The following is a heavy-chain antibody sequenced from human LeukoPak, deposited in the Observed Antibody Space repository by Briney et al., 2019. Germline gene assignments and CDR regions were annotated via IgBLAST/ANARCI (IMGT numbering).Heavy chain of an antibody. D-gene: IGHD6-19*01. V-gene: IGHV3-30*03. Sequence: GRSLRLSCAASGFTFSSYGMHWVRQAPGKGLEWVAVISYDGSNKYYADSVKGRFAISRDNSKNTLYLQMNSLRAEDTAVYYCARAESIAVAGTDFDYWGQGTLVTVSS. CDR3: ARAESIAVAGTDFDY. CDR1: GFTFSSYG. CDR2: ISYDGSNK. J-gene: IGHJ4*02.